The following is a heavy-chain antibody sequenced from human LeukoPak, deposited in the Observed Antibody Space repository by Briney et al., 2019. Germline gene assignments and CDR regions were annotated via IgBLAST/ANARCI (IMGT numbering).Heavy chain of an antibody. J-gene: IGHJ4*02. CDR2: IYYSGST. V-gene: IGHV4-39*01. D-gene: IGHD1-7*01. Sequence: SETLSLTCTVSGGSISSNSYYWGWIRQPPGKGLKWIGSIYYSGSTYYNPSLKSRVTISVDTSKNQFSLKLSSVTATDTAVYYCAAQSWNYFFDYWGQGTLVTVSS. CDR3: AAQSWNYFFDY. CDR1: GGSISSNSYY.